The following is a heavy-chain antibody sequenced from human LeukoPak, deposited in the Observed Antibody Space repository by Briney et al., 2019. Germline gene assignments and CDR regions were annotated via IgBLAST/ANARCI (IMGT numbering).Heavy chain of an antibody. J-gene: IGHJ4*02. CDR1: GFTFSNAW. CDR3: TTEILPYYDILTGYHRAVDY. D-gene: IGHD3-9*01. Sequence: GGSLRLSCAASGFTFSNAWMSWVRQAPGKGLEWVGRIKSKTDGGTTDYAAPVKGRFTISRDDSKNTLYLQMNSLKTEDTAVYYCTTEILPYYDILTGYHRAVDYWGQGTLVTVSS. V-gene: IGHV3-15*01. CDR2: IKSKTDGGTT.